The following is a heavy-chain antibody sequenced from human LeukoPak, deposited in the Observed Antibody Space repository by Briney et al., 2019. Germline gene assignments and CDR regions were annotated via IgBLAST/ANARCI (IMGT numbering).Heavy chain of an antibody. Sequence: GGSLRLSSAASGFTVSSNYMSWVRQAPGKGLEWVSVIYGGGSTYYADSVKGRFAISRDNSKNTLNLQMNSLRAEDTAVYYCARDRPSGVFDYWGQGTLVTVSS. CDR1: GFTVSSNY. CDR2: IYGGGST. J-gene: IGHJ4*02. D-gene: IGHD2-8*01. V-gene: IGHV3-53*01. CDR3: ARDRPSGVFDY.